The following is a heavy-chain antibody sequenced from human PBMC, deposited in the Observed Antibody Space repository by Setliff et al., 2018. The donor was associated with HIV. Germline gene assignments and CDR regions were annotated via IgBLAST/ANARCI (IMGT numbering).Heavy chain of an antibody. Sequence: SGPTLVNPTQTLTLTCAFSGFSLTTRGEAVGWIRQPPGEGLEWLALIYWDDDVRYNPSLKSRLTITKDTSRNQVDLTVSNLDPVDTATYFCVHVSFYREVYFDAWGQGILVTVS. CDR1: GFSLTTRGEA. V-gene: IGHV2-5*02. CDR3: VHVSFYREVYFDA. CDR2: IYWDDDV. J-gene: IGHJ4*01. D-gene: IGHD3-16*02.